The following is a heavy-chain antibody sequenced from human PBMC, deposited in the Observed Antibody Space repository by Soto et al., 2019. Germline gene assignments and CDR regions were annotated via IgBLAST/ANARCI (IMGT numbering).Heavy chain of an antibody. Sequence: GGSLRLSCVGSGFTFSSYALSWVRQAPGKGLEWVSAITGSADRTYYADSVRGRFTISRDNSENTLFLQINSLRSEDTAVYYCAADLTKWEPRYNYYGMDVWGQGTRVTVSS. CDR2: ITGSADRT. D-gene: IGHD3-9*01. CDR1: GFTFSSYA. CDR3: AADLTKWEPRYNYYGMDV. J-gene: IGHJ6*02. V-gene: IGHV3-23*01.